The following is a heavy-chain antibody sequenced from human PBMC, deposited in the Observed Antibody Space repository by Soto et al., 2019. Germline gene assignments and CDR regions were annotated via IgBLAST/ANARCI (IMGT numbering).Heavy chain of an antibody. J-gene: IGHJ4*02. CDR1: RFAFSSYA. D-gene: IGHD3-10*01. CDR3: VKQSGSGSYSSVAPGGHLAY. Sequence: PGGPMTVYCAASRFAFSSYAMHSVCQATGKGLEWVAVISYDGRNTYYADSVKGRFTISRDNSKNTLYLQMTSLRAEDTAVYYCVKQSGSGSYSSVAPGGHLAYWRQGT. V-gene: IGHV3-30*18. CDR2: ISYDGRNT.